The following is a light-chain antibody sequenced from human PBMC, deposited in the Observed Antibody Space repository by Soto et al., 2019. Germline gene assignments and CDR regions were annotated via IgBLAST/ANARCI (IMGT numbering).Light chain of an antibody. CDR1: QDIRNF. J-gene: IGKJ3*01. CDR3: QKYSSVTV. V-gene: IGKV1-27*01. Sequence: DIQMTQSPTSLSASVGDRVTITCRASQDIRNFVALYQQKPRKAPKILIYAASTLKTGVPSRFSVSGSGTDFSLTNNSLQPEDFATYSCQKYSSVTVFGLGTKVENK. CDR2: AAS.